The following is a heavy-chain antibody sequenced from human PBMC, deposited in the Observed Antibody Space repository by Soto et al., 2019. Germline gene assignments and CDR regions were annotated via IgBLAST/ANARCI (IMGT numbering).Heavy chain of an antibody. CDR2: IIPVFGTA. V-gene: IGHV1-69*13. D-gene: IGHD5-12*01. Sequence: SVKVSCKASGGSLSNYGISWVRQAPGQGLEWMGGIIPVFGTANYAQKFQGRVTITADESTNIVYTAYLQMNSLKTEDTAVYYCTRPKNELRFYSYNGIDVWGQGTTVTVSS. J-gene: IGHJ6*02. CDR3: TRPKNELRFYSYNGIDV. CDR1: GGSLSNYG.